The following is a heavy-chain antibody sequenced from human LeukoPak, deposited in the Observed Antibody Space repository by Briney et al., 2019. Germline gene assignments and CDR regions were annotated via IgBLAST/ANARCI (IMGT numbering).Heavy chain of an antibody. Sequence: GESLKISCKGSGYTFTSYWISWVRQMTGKGLEWMGRIDPSGSYTNHSPSFQGHVTISADKSISTAYLQWSSLKASDTAMYYCARHKAAAGTGGWFEPWGQGTLVTVSS. D-gene: IGHD6-13*01. V-gene: IGHV5-10-1*01. CDR1: GYTFTSYW. CDR3: ARHKAAAGTGGWFEP. CDR2: IDPSGSYT. J-gene: IGHJ5*02.